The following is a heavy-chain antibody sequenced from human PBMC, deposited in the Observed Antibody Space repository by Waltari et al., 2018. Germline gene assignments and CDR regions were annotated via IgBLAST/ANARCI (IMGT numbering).Heavy chain of an antibody. V-gene: IGHV1-2*02. J-gene: IGHJ3*02. CDR2: INPNSGCT. CDR3: ARGCITRVPAGRCAFDI. D-gene: IGHD3-10*01. Sequence: QVQLVQSGAEVKKPGASVKVSCKASGYTCTGYSMHWVRQVPGKGLEWMGWINPNSGCTNYAQKFQGRVTRTRDTSISTAYMELSRLRSDDTAVYYCARGCITRVPAGRCAFDIWGQGTMVTVSS. CDR1: GYTCTGYS.